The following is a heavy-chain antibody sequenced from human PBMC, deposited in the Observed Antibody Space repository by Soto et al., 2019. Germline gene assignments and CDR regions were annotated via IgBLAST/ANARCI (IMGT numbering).Heavy chain of an antibody. D-gene: IGHD6-13*01. CDR2: ISGSGGST. CDR3: AKIPGYSSSWYYYYYGMDV. J-gene: IGHJ6*02. V-gene: IGHV3-23*01. Sequence: GGSLRLSCAASGFTFSSYAMSWVRQAPGKGLEWVSAISGSGGSTYYADSVKGRFTISRDNSKNTLYLQMNSLRAEDTAVYYCAKIPGYSSSWYYYYYGMDVWGQGTKVTVS. CDR1: GFTFSSYA.